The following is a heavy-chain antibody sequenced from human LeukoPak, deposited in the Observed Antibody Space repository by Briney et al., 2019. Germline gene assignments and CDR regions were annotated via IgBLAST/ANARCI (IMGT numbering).Heavy chain of an antibody. J-gene: IGHJ5*02. CDR3: ARAFCGGVCYSGWFDP. Sequence: GGSLRLSCAASGFTFSSYAMTWVRQAPGKGLEWVSSIIGTGSNTYYADSVKGRFTISRDNSRYTLYLQMNSLRAEDTAVYYCARAFCGGVCYSGWFDPWGQGTLVTVSS. CDR2: IIGTGSNT. V-gene: IGHV3-23*01. D-gene: IGHD2-21*02. CDR1: GFTFSSYA.